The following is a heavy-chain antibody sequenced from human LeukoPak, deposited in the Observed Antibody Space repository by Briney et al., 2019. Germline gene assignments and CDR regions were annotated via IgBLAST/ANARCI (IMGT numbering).Heavy chain of an antibody. Sequence: PGGSLRLSCAASGFGFSVYWMHWVRQAPGKGLVWVSRITGDGGTTNYADSVKGRFTISRDNAKDTLYLQMNSLRAEDTAVYYCARMITINREGEGYFDYWGQGTLVTVSS. CDR2: ITGDGGTT. CDR1: GFGFSVYW. V-gene: IGHV3-74*01. J-gene: IGHJ4*02. D-gene: IGHD3-16*01. CDR3: ARMITINREGEGYFDY.